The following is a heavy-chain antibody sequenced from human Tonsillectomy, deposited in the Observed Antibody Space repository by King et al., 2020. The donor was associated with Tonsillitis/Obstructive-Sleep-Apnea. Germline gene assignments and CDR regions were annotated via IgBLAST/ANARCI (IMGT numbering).Heavy chain of an antibody. CDR3: AKDQLVREGYYYYAMDV. Sequence: VQLVESGGGLVQPGGSLRLSCAASGFTFSSYAMTWVRQAPGKGLEWVSAISGSGGSTYYADSVKGRFTISRDNSKNTLYLQMNSLRAEDTAVYYCAKDQLVREGYYYYAMDVWGQGTTVTVSS. CDR1: GFTFSSYA. V-gene: IGHV3-23*04. CDR2: ISGSGGST. J-gene: IGHJ6*02. D-gene: IGHD6-6*01.